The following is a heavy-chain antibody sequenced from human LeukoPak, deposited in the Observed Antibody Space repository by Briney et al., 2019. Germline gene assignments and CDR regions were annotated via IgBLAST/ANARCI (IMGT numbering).Heavy chain of an antibody. CDR3: ASRHDYGDYLPHYGMDV. CDR2: IYSGGST. Sequence: GGSLRLSCAASGFTVSSNYMSWVRQAPRKGLESVSVIYSGGSTYYADSVKGRFTISRHNSKNTLYLQMNGLRAEDTAVYYCASRHDYGDYLPHYGMDVWGQGTTVTVSS. J-gene: IGHJ6*02. V-gene: IGHV3-53*04. D-gene: IGHD4-17*01. CDR1: GFTVSSNY.